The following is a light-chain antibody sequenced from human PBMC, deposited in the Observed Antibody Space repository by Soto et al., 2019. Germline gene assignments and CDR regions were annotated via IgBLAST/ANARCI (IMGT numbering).Light chain of an antibody. CDR1: QIVSSSY. Sequence: EIVLTQSPGTLSLSPGERATLFCRVSQIVSSSYLAWYQQKPGQAPRLLIYGASSRATGIPDRFSGSGSGTDFTLTISRLEHEDFAVYYCQQHGSSPPSWTFGQGTKVEIK. J-gene: IGKJ1*01. CDR3: QQHGSSPPSWT. V-gene: IGKV3-20*01. CDR2: GAS.